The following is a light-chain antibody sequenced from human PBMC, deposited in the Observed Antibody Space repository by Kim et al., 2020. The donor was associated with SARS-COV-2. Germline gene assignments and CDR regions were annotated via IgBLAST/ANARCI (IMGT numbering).Light chain of an antibody. CDR3: QHYIRFPYT. V-gene: IGKV1-5*03. CDR1: QIINTY. CDR2: QAS. J-gene: IGKJ2*01. Sequence: DIQMTQSPSTLSASVGDRVTITCRASQIINTYLAWYQQKPGKAPNLLIYQASSLQIGVPSRFSGSGSGAEFTLTISSLQPDDFATYYCQHYIRFPYTFGQGTKLGI.